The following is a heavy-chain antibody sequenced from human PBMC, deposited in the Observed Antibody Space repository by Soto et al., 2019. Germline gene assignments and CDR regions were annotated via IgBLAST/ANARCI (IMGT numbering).Heavy chain of an antibody. CDR3: ARVRQYCSGTSCYLDP. Sequence: QVQLQESGPGLVKPSETLSLTCAVSGGSISSSNWWHWVRQPPGKGLEWIGEILHSGTTNYKPSLKSRIAKSVDKSKNKFSLKLNSVTAADTAVYYCARVRQYCSGTSCYLDPWGQGTLVTVSS. J-gene: IGHJ5*02. D-gene: IGHD2-2*01. V-gene: IGHV4-4*02. CDR2: ILHSGTT. CDR1: GGSISSSNW.